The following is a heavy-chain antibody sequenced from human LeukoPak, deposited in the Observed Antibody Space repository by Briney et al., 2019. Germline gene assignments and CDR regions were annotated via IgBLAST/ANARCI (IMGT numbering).Heavy chain of an antibody. CDR1: GFTFSNYW. J-gene: IGHJ4*02. D-gene: IGHD6-13*01. Sequence: GGSLRLSCAASGFTFSNYWMHWVRQAPGKGLVWVSRINSDGSTTNYADSVKGRFTISRDNAKNTVYLQMNSLRAEDTAVYYCARSSGIAAAVWGQGTLVTVSS. V-gene: IGHV3-74*01. CDR2: INSDGSTT. CDR3: ARSSGIAAAV.